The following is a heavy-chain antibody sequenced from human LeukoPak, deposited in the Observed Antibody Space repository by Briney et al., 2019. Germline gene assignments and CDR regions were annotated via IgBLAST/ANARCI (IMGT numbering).Heavy chain of an antibody. Sequence: GGSLRLSCAASGFTFSSYSMNWVRQAPGKGLEWVSSISSSSSYIYYADSVKGRFTISGDNAKNSLYLQMNSLRAEDTAVYYCARESGIAVAKGWGQGTLVTVSS. V-gene: IGHV3-21*01. CDR1: GFTFSSYS. CDR2: ISSSSSYI. J-gene: IGHJ4*02. D-gene: IGHD6-19*01. CDR3: ARESGIAVAKG.